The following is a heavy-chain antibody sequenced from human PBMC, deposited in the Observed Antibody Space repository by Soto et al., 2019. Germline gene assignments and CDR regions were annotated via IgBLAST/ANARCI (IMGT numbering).Heavy chain of an antibody. CDR2: ISGSGGST. Sequence: PGGSLRLSCAASGFTFSSYAMSWVRQAPGKGLEWVSAISGSGGSTYYADSVKGRFTISRDNSKNTLYLQMNSLRAEDTAVYYCXCLPPPGKIGLPYYFDYWGQGTLVTVSS. V-gene: IGHV3-23*01. CDR3: XCLPPPGKIGLPYYFDY. CDR1: GFTFSSYA. D-gene: IGHD3-22*01. J-gene: IGHJ4*02.